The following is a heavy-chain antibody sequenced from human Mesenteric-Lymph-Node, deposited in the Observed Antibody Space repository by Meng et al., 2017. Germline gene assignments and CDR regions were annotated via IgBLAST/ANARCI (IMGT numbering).Heavy chain of an antibody. CDR1: GVSFSGYY. CDR2: INHSGST. D-gene: IGHD3-22*01. Sequence: SETLSLTCAVYGVSFSGYYLSWIRQPPGKGLEWIGEINHSGSTNYNPSLKSRVTISVDTSKNQFSLKLSSVTAADTAVYYCARPGVVAIRGLDAFDIWGQGTMVTVSS. CDR3: ARPGVVAIRGLDAFDI. J-gene: IGHJ3*02. V-gene: IGHV4-34*01.